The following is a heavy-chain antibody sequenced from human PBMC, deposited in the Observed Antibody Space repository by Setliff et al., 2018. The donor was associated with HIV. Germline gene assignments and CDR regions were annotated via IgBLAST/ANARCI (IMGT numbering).Heavy chain of an antibody. Sequence: GGSLRLSCAASGFTFSSYEMNWVRQAPGKGLEWVSYISSSGTYTNYLDSVKGRFTISRDNAKNSLYLQMNSLRAEDTAVYYCARVNSGGYNYKSFFDYWGQGTLVTVSS. CDR3: ARVNSGGYNYKSFFDY. CDR1: GFTFSSYE. J-gene: IGHJ4*02. CDR2: ISSSGTYT. V-gene: IGHV3-48*03. D-gene: IGHD5-12*01.